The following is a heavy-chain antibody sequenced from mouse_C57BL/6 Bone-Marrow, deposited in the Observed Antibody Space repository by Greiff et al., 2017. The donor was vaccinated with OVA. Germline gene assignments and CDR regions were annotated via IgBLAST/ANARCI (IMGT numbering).Heavy chain of an antibody. J-gene: IGHJ2*01. V-gene: IGHV1-81*01. CDR3: ARRVRDFDY. CDR1: GYTFTSYG. CDR2: IYPRSGNT. D-gene: IGHD2-13*01. Sequence: VKLVESGAELARPGASVKPSCKASGYTFTSYGISWVKQRTGQGLEWIGEIYPRSGNTYYNEKFKGKATLTADKSSSTAYMELRSLTSEDSAVYFCARRVRDFDYWGQGTTLTVSS.